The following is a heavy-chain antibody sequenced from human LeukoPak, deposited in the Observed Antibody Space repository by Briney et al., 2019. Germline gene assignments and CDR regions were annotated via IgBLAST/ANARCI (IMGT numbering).Heavy chain of an antibody. CDR3: ARDLGAAAGTHWFDP. Sequence: ASVKVSCKASGYTFTNYGITWVRQAPGQGLEWMGWISAYNGNTNYAQKLQGRVTMTTDTSTSTAYMELRSLRSEDTAVYYCARDLGAAAGTHWFDPWGQGTLVTVSS. D-gene: IGHD6-13*01. V-gene: IGHV1-18*01. J-gene: IGHJ5*02. CDR2: ISAYNGNT. CDR1: GYTFTNYG.